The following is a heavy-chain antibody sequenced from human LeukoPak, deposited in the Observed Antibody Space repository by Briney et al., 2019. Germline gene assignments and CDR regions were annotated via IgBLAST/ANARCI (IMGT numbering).Heavy chain of an antibody. CDR3: ARGNITGTLTIFDY. J-gene: IGHJ4*02. Sequence: ASVKVSCKASGYTFTGYYMHWVRQAPGQGLEWMGWINPNSGGTNYAQKFQGRVTMTRDTSISTAYMELSRLRSDDTAVYYCARGNITGTLTIFDYWGQGTLVTVSS. V-gene: IGHV1-2*02. CDR2: INPNSGGT. CDR1: GYTFTGYY. D-gene: IGHD1-7*01.